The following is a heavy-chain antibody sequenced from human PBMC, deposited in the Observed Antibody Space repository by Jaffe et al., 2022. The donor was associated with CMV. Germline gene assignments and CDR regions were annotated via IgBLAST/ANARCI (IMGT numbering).Heavy chain of an antibody. J-gene: IGHJ4*02. CDR3: ARKYSISSGFDH. D-gene: IGHD6-6*01. Sequence: EVQLLESGGGLVQPGGSLRLSCAASGFTFSTYGMSWVRQAPGKGLEWVSAITGSGFSTYYEDSMKGRFTISRDNSKNTLYLQMISLRAEDTAIYYCARKYSISSGFDHWGQGTLVTVSS. CDR1: GFTFSTYG. CDR2: ITGSGFST. V-gene: IGHV3-23*01.